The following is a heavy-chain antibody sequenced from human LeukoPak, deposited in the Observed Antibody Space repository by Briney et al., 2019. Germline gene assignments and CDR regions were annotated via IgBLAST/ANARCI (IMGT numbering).Heavy chain of an antibody. CDR2: ISSGSKYI. V-gene: IGHV3-21*01. D-gene: IGHD5-18*01. CDR1: GFTFSSYS. J-gene: IGHJ4*02. CDR3: AKALSYSYGSMDF. Sequence: GGSLRLSCVDSGFTFSSYSMNWVRQAPGKGLEWVSSISSGSKYIYNADSVKGRFTISRDNSKNSLYLQMNSLRVEDTAVYYCAKALSYSYGSMDFWGQGTLVIVSS.